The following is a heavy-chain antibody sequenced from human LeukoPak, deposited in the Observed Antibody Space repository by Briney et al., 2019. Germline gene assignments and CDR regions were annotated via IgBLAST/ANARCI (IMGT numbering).Heavy chain of an antibody. D-gene: IGHD6-13*01. CDR1: GGSISSSNW. CDR3: AKLIAAAAGYTGDY. Sequence: PSETLSLTCAVSGGSISSSNWWSWVRQPPGKGLEWVGEIYHSGSTNYNPSLKSRVTISVDKSKNQFSLKLSSVTAADTAVYYCAKLIAAAAGYTGDYWGQGTLVTVSS. J-gene: IGHJ4*02. V-gene: IGHV4-4*02. CDR2: IYHSGST.